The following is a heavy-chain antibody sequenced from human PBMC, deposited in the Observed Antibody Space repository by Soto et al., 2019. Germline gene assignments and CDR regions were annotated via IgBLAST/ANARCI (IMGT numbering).Heavy chain of an antibody. V-gene: IGHV4-59*01. CDR1: GGSISSYY. CDR3: AGAYSSSWYGVKGYNWFDP. Sequence: TLSLTCTVSGGSISSYYWSWIRQPPGKGLEWIGYIYYSGSTNYNPSLKSRVTISVDTSKNQFSLKLSSVTAADTAVYYCAGAYSSSWYGVKGYNWFDPWGQGTLVTVSS. J-gene: IGHJ5*02. CDR2: IYYSGST. D-gene: IGHD6-13*01.